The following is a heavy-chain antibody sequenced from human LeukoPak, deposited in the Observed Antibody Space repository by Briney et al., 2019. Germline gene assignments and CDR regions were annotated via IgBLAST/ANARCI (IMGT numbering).Heavy chain of an antibody. CDR2: IYTSGST. D-gene: IGHD6-13*01. CDR1: GGSISSGSYY. V-gene: IGHV4-61*02. J-gene: IGHJ3*02. CDR3: ARARSSSRAAFDI. Sequence: PSETLSLTYTVSGGSISSGSYYWSWIRQPAGKGLEWIGRIYTSGSTNYNPSLKSRVTISVDTSKNQFSLKLSSVTAADTAVYYCARARSSSRAAFDIWGQGTMVTVSS.